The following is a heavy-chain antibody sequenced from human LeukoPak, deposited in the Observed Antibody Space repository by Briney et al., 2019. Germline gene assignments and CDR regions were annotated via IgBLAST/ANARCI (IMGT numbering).Heavy chain of an antibody. CDR3: AKGSCSGTSCYSDY. CDR2: ISGTGGST. D-gene: IGHD2-2*02. CDR1: GFTFRSYA. J-gene: IGHJ4*02. Sequence: PGGSLRLSCAASGFTFRSYAMSWVRQAPGKGLEWVSAISGTGGSTYYADSVKGRFTISRDNSKNTLYLQMNSQRAEDTAIYYCAKGSCSGTSCYSDYWGQGTLVTVSS. V-gene: IGHV3-23*01.